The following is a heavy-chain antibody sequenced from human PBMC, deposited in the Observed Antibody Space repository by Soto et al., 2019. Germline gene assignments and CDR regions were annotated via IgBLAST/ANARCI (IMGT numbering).Heavy chain of an antibody. D-gene: IGHD3-10*01. CDR2: INHSGST. Sequence: KQSQTLSLTCAVYGGSFSGYYWSWIRQPPGKGLEWIGEINHSGSTNYNPSLKSRVTISVDTSKNQFSLKLSSVTAADTAVYYCARRRKYYYGSGSYYYYYYYYMDVWGKGTTVTVSS. CDR1: GGSFSGYY. CDR3: ARRRKYYYGSGSYYYYYYYYMDV. V-gene: IGHV4-34*01. J-gene: IGHJ6*03.